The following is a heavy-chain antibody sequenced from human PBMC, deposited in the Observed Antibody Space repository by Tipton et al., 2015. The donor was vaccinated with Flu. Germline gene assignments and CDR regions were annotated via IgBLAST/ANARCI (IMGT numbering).Heavy chain of an antibody. V-gene: IGHV3-11*01. CDR3: ARDHPPTITVLGEITDYFGMAV. J-gene: IGHJ6*02. CDR2: ISSSGSTI. D-gene: IGHD3-3*01. Sequence: GSLRLSCAASGFTFSDYYMSWIRQAPGKGLEWVSHISSSGSTINYADSVKGRFTISRDNAKRSVYLQMNSLRAEDTAVHYCARDHPPTITVLGEITDYFGMAVWGQGTTVTVSS. CDR1: GFTFSDYY.